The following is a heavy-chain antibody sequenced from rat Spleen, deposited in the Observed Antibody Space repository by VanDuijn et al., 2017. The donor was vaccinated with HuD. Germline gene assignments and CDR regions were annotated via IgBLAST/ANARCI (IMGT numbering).Heavy chain of an antibody. J-gene: IGHJ2*01. CDR3: ARRDPFDY. Sequence: EVQLVESGGGLVQPGSPLKLSCAASGFTFSNYWMNWIRQAPGKGLEWVAYVSGSRGTIYYADTVRGRFIISRDNAKNTLYLQLSSLRSEDTALYYCARRDPFDYWGQGVMVTVSS. CDR2: VSGSRGTI. V-gene: IGHV5-34*01. CDR1: GFTFSNYW.